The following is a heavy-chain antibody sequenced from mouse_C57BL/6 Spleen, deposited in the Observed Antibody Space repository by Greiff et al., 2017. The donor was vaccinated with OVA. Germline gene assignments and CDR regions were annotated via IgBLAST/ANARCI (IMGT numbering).Heavy chain of an antibody. CDR2: IDPNSGGT. CDR3: AKKGLFTTVVAHWYFDV. CDR1: GYTFTSYW. D-gene: IGHD1-1*01. Sequence: QVQLKQPGAELVKPGASVKLSCKASGYTFTSYWMRWVKQRPGRGLEWIGRIDPNSGGTKYNEKFKSKATLTVDKPSSTAYMQLSSLTSEDSAVYYCAKKGLFTTVVAHWYFDVWGTGTTVTVSS. J-gene: IGHJ1*03. V-gene: IGHV1-72*01.